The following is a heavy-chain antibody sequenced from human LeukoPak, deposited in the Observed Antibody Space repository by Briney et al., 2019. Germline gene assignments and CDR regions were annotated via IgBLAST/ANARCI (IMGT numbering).Heavy chain of an antibody. D-gene: IGHD2-15*01. CDR3: AKGVGYCSGGSCQQFDY. J-gene: IGHJ4*02. V-gene: IGHV3-21*04. CDR1: GFTFSSYS. CDR2: ISSSSSYI. Sequence: GGSLRLSCAASGFTFSSYSMNWVRQAPGKGLEWVSSISSSSSYIYYADSVKGRITISRDNSKNTLYLQMNSLRAEDTAVYYCAKGVGYCSGGSCQQFDYWGQGTLVTVSS.